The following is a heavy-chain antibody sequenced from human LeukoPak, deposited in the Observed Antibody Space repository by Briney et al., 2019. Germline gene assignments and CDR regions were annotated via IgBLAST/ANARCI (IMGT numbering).Heavy chain of an antibody. J-gene: IGHJ6*02. Sequence: GESLNISCKGSGHRFTSYCIGWVRQMPGKGLEGMAIIYPGDSDIRNSPSFQAQFPISAAKSIRTAYLQWRSLKASETAMYYCARHSSGWYVERTYMYVWGQGTTVSVSS. D-gene: IGHD6-19*01. CDR2: IYPGDSDI. CDR3: ARHSSGWYVERTYMYV. CDR1: GHRFTSYC. V-gene: IGHV5-51*01.